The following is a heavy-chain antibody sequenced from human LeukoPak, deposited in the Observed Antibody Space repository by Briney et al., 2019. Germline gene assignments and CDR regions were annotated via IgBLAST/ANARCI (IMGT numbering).Heavy chain of an antibody. CDR2: ISGSGGST. D-gene: IGHD3-22*01. CDR1: GFTFSSYA. J-gene: IGHJ4*02. V-gene: IGHV3-23*01. Sequence: GGSLRLSCAASGFTFSSYAMSWVRQAPGKGLEWVSAISGSGGSTYYADSVKGRFTISRDNSKNTLNLQMNSLRAEDTAVYYCAKDLDDSSGYYDYWGQGTLVTVSS. CDR3: AKDLDDSSGYYDY.